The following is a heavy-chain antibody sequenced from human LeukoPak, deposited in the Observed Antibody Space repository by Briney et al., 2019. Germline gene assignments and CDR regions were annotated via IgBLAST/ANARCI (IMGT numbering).Heavy chain of an antibody. Sequence: KPSETLSLTCAVYGGSFSGYYWSWIRQPPGKGPEWIGEINHSGSTNYNPSLKSRVTISVDTSKNQFSLKLSSVTAADTAVYYCARGRDSGYASWDYWGQGTLVTVSS. J-gene: IGHJ4*02. CDR1: GGSFSGYY. V-gene: IGHV4-34*01. CDR2: INHSGST. CDR3: ARGRDSGYASWDY. D-gene: IGHD5-12*01.